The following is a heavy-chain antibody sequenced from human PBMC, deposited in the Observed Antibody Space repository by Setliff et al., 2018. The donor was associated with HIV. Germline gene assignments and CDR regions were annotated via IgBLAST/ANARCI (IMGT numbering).Heavy chain of an antibody. V-gene: IGHV4-34*01. CDR1: GGPLSGYF. Sequence: PSETLSLTCTVSGGPLSGYFWTWIRQTPDKGLEWIGDINHSGTTNYNLSLKSRTTLSLDTSKNQLSLKLTSVVAADTGLYFCARGRDASTWYLSHFYSYYYLDVWGNGTTVTVFS. CDR2: INHSGTT. CDR3: ARGRDASTWYLSHFYSYYYLDV. D-gene: IGHD6-13*01. J-gene: IGHJ6*03.